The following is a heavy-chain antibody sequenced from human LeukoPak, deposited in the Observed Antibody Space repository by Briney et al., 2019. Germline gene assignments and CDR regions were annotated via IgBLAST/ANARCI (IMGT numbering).Heavy chain of an antibody. J-gene: IGHJ4*02. CDR1: GYSISSGYY. Sequence: SETLSLTCTVSGYSISSGYYWGWIRPPPGKGLEWIGNIYHNGSTDYNPSLKSRVTISVDTSKNQFSLKLSSVTAADTAVYYCATDFWSGTNIIDYWGQGTLVTVSS. CDR3: ATDFWSGTNIIDY. CDR2: IYHNGST. D-gene: IGHD3-3*01. V-gene: IGHV4-38-2*02.